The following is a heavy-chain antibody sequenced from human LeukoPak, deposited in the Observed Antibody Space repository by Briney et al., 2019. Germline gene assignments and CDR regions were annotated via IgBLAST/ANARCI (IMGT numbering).Heavy chain of an antibody. V-gene: IGHV4-59*01. CDR1: GASISSYY. J-gene: IGHJ5*02. CDR2: FYNSDNT. Sequence: SETLSLTCTVSGASISSYYWTWIRQPPGKGLEWIGFFYNSDNTNYNPSLKSRVTISVDTSKNQFSLKLSSVTAADTAIYYCARGLNKFDPWGQRTLVTVSS. CDR3: ARGLNKFDP.